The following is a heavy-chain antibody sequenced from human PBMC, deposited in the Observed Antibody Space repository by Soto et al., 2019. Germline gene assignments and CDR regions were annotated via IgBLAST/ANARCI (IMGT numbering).Heavy chain of an antibody. CDR3: ATEGHSYGYYYYYGMDV. V-gene: IGHV1-69*01. Sequence: QVQLVQSGAEVKKPGSSVKVSCKASGGTFSSYAISWVRQAPGQGLEWMGGIIPIFGTANYAQKFQGRVTITADESTSTAYMELSSLRSEDTAVYYCATEGHSYGYYYYYGMDVWGQGTTVTVSS. D-gene: IGHD5-18*01. J-gene: IGHJ6*02. CDR2: IIPIFGTA. CDR1: GGTFSSYA.